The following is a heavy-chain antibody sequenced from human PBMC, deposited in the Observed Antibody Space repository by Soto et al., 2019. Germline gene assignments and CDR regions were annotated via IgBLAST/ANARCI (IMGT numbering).Heavy chain of an antibody. V-gene: IGHV3-23*01. CDR1: GFTFSSYA. J-gene: IGHJ4*02. CDR3: AKYTMIVVENYFDY. D-gene: IGHD3-22*01. Sequence: PVGSLRLSCAASGFTFSSYAMSWVRQAPGKGLEWVSAISGSGGSTYYADSVKGRFTISRDNSKNTLYLQMNSLRAEDTAVYYCAKYTMIVVENYFDYWGQGTLVTVSS. CDR2: ISGSGGST.